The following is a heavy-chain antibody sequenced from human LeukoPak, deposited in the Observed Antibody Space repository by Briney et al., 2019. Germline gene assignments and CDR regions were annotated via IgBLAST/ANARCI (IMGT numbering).Heavy chain of an antibody. CDR1: GGSISSSSYY. Sequence: SETLSLTCTVSGGSISSSSYYWGWIRQPPGKGLEWIGYIYYSGSTNYNPSLKSRVTISVDTSKNQFSLKLSSVTAADTAVYYCARFLDAFDIWGQGTMVTVSS. CDR3: ARFLDAFDI. CDR2: IYYSGST. D-gene: IGHD2/OR15-2a*01. V-gene: IGHV4-61*05. J-gene: IGHJ3*02.